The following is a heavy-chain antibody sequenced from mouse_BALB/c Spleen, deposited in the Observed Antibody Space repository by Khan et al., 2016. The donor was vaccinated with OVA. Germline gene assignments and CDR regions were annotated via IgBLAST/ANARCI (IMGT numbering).Heavy chain of an antibody. V-gene: IGHV1S29*02. Sequence: VQLQQSGPELVKPGASVRISCKASVYTFTDYNLDWVKQSHAKSLEWIGYIFPNNGGTGYNQKFKTKATLTVDNPSSTAYMELRSLTSEDSAVYYCARSGYGSFGFWGQGTLVTVSA. D-gene: IGHD1-2*01. CDR3: ARSGYGSFGF. J-gene: IGHJ3*01. CDR2: IFPNNGGT. CDR1: VYTFTDYN.